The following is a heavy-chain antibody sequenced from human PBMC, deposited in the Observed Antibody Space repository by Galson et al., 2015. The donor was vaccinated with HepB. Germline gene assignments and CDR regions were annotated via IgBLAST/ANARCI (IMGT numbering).Heavy chain of an antibody. CDR3: ARIYYFPSGSYYTYDAFDI. Sequence: LSLTCAVYGGSFSGHYWIWIRQPPGKGLEWIGEINQSGSTNFNPSLKSRVTISIVTSENQFSLKLSSVTAADTAVYYCARIYYFPSGSYYTYDAFDIWGPGTLVTVSS. J-gene: IGHJ3*02. D-gene: IGHD3-10*01. V-gene: IGHV4-34*01. CDR2: INQSGST. CDR1: GGSFSGHY.